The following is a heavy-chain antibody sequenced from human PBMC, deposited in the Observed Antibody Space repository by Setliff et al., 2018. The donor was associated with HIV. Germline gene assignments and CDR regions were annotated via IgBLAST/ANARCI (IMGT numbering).Heavy chain of an antibody. Sequence: PGESLKISCAASVFTFNNYGMNWVRQAPGKGLEWVAFIRYDGSQKYYVDSVKGRFTISRDNSKNTLYLQMNSLSVEDTAVYYCAKDVCSGAYCYAYYYYGMDVWGQGTMVTVSS. J-gene: IGHJ6*02. CDR2: IRYDGSQK. V-gene: IGHV3-30*02. D-gene: IGHD2-15*01. CDR3: AKDVCSGAYCYAYYYYGMDV. CDR1: VFTFNNYG.